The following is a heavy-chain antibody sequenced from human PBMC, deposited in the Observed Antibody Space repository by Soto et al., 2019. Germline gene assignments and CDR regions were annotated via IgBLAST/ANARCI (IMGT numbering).Heavy chain of an antibody. D-gene: IGHD5-18*01. CDR3: ARCPQPPDTADPYAVDV. CDR2: IVPSVDTT. V-gene: IGHV1-69*18. J-gene: IGHJ6*02. CDR1: GGTFSRSG. Sequence: QVQLVQSGTEVKKPGASVKVSCKASGGTFSRSGFHWVRQAPGQGLEWMGMIVPSVDTTNYAQKFQARVTISADQFTSTVYMELRRLRSEDTAVYYCARCPQPPDTADPYAVDVWGQGNRVIVSS.